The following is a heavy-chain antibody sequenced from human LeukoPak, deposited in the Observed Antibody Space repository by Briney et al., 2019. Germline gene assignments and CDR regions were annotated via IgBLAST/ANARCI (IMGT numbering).Heavy chain of an antibody. J-gene: IGHJ5*02. CDR3: ARFLGGGSYCWFDP. Sequence: SETLSLTCTVSGGPISSSSYYWGWIRQPPGKGLEWIGSIYYSGSTYYNPSLKSRVTISVDTSKNQFSLKLSSVTAADTAVYYCARFLGGGSYCWFDPWGQGTLVTVSS. CDR1: GGPISSSSYY. V-gene: IGHV4-39*01. D-gene: IGHD1-26*01. CDR2: IYYSGST.